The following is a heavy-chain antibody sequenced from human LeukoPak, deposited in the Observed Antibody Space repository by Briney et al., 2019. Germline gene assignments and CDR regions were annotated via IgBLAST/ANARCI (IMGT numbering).Heavy chain of an antibody. V-gene: IGHV1-46*01. D-gene: IGHD6-19*01. CDR1: GYTFTSYD. CDR2: INPSGGST. CDR3: AREPMGIAVAGSGYFDY. J-gene: IGHJ4*02. Sequence: ASVKDSCKASGYTFTSYDMHWVRQAPGQGLEWMGIINPSGGSTSYAQKFQGRVTMTRDASTSTVYMELSSLRSEDTAVYYCAREPMGIAVAGSGYFDYWGQGTLVTVSS.